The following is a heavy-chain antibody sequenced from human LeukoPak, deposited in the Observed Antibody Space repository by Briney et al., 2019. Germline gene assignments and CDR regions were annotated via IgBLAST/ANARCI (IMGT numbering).Heavy chain of an antibody. V-gene: IGHV4-39*07. Sequence: SETLSLTCTVSGGSISSSSYYWGWIRQPPGKGLEWIGSIYYSGSTYYNPSLKSRVTISVDTSKNQFSLKLSSVTAADTAVYYCARGYGIVVVTAILDYWGQGTLVTVSS. CDR1: GGSISSSSYY. CDR2: IYYSGST. J-gene: IGHJ4*02. D-gene: IGHD2-21*02. CDR3: ARGYGIVVVTAILDY.